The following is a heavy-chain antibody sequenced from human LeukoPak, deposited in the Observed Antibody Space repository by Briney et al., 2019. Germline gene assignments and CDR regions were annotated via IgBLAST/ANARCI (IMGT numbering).Heavy chain of an antibody. V-gene: IGHV1-2*02. CDR1: GYTFTGYY. D-gene: IGHD5-18*01. CDR3: ARVGRGYSYGYFDP. J-gene: IGHJ4*02. Sequence: GASVKVSCKASGYTFTGYYMHWVRQAPGQGLEWMGWINTHSGGTNYAQKFQGRVTMTRDTSISTAYMELSRLRSDDTAVYYCARVGRGYSYGYFDPWGQGTLVTVSS. CDR2: INTHSGGT.